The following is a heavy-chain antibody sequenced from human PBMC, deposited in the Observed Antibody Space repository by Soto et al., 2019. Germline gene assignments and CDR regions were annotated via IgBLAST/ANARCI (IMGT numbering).Heavy chain of an antibody. J-gene: IGHJ6*01. CDR1: GFTFNTYG. V-gene: IGHV3-30*18. CDR3: AKVSDRHYAMDF. CDR2: IAYYGTNK. Sequence: WGSLRLSCAASGFTFNTYGMHWVRQAPGEGLEWVAVIAYYGTNKYFRDSVKGRFTVSRDNSKNTLYLLMNSLRPEDTAVYYCAKVSDRHYAMDFWGQGTRVTVSS.